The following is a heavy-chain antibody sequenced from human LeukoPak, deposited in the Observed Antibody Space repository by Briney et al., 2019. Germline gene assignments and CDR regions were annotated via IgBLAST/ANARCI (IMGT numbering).Heavy chain of an antibody. V-gene: IGHV4-38-2*01. CDR3: ARFSGYSYYYMDV. D-gene: IGHD3-22*01. CDR1: GYSISSGYY. Sequence: SQTLSLTCDLFGYSISSGYYWGWIRQPPGKRLEWVKSIYHSGCTYYQPSLKSRVTISVDTSKNQLSVKLSAVTAADTAVYYCARFSGYSYYYMDVWGKGTTVTVSS. J-gene: IGHJ6*03. CDR2: IYHSGCT.